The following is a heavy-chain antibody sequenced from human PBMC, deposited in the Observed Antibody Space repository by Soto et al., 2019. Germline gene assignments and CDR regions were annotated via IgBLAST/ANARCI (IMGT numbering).Heavy chain of an antibody. CDR3: ARQYCSGGSCYSGTYYYYYGTDV. CDR1: GYSFTSYW. J-gene: IGHJ6*02. CDR2: IDPSDSYT. Sequence: GESLKISCKGSGYSFTSYWISWVRQMPGKGLEWMGRIDPSDSYTNYSPSFQGHVTISADKSISTAYLQWSSLKASDTAMYYCARQYCSGGSCYSGTYYYYYGTDVWGQGTTVTVSS. V-gene: IGHV5-10-1*01. D-gene: IGHD2-15*01.